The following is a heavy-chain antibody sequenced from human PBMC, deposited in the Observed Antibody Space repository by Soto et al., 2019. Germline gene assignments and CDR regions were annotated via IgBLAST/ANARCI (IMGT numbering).Heavy chain of an antibody. CDR3: AKDPRYYYVISGYYYPETHHAY. D-gene: IGHD3-22*01. CDR2: ISYDGSNK. V-gene: IGHV3-30*18. Sequence: GGSLRLSCAASGFTFSSYGMHWVRQAPGKGMEWVAVISYDGSNKYYADSVKGRFTISRDNSKNTLYMQMNSLRVEDTAVYYCAKDPRYYYVISGYYYPETHHAYWGQGTLDTVSS. J-gene: IGHJ4*02. CDR1: GFTFSSYG.